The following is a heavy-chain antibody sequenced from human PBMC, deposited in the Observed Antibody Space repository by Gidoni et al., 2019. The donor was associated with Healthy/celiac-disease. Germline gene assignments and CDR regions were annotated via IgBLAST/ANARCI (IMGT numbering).Heavy chain of an antibody. CDR1: GYSFTRYW. D-gene: IGHD4-17*01. Sequence: EVQLVQSGAEVKKPGESLTISCKGSGYSFTRYWIGWVRQMPGKGLEWMGIIYPGDSDTRYSPSFQGQVTISADKSISTAYLQWSSLKASDTAMYYCARSRYGDYAYYYYGMDVWGQGTTVTVSS. V-gene: IGHV5-51*01. J-gene: IGHJ6*02. CDR2: IYPGDSDT. CDR3: ARSRYGDYAYYYYGMDV.